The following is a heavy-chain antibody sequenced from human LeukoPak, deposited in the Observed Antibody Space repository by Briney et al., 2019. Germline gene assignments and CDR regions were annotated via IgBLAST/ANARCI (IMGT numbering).Heavy chain of an antibody. V-gene: IGHV3-43*02. CDR1: GFTFDDYV. CDR3: AKDIRDWGTMNY. D-gene: IGHD3-16*01. CDR2: ISGDGDTA. J-gene: IGHJ4*02. Sequence: PGGSLRLSCAASGFTFDDYVMHWVRQAPGKGLEWVSLISGDGDTAYYADSVKGRFTISRDNTKNSLYLQVDSLRTEVTALYYCAKDIRDWGTMNYWGQGTLVTVSS.